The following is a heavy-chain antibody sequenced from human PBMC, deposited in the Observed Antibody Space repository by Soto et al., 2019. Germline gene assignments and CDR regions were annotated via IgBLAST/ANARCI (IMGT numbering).Heavy chain of an antibody. CDR1: GRIFSSFP. J-gene: IGHJ1*01. CDR2: VISASGSV. V-gene: IGHV1-69*06. D-gene: IGHD5-18*01. Sequence: QVQVVQSGAEVKKPGSSVKISCKASGRIFSSFPTSWVRQVPGQGLEWMGGVISASGSVTYAPKFQGRVTMTAVNSAGIGYMELTSLNSEDTGNYYCARGGSRDAYNYVLDQWGPGTMVTVSS. CDR3: ARGGSRDAYNYVLDQ.